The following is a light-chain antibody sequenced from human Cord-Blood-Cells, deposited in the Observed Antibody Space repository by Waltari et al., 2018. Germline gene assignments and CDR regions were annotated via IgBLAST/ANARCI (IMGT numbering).Light chain of an antibody. Sequence: QSALTQPASVSGSPGQSITISCTGPSSAVGGYNSVSWYQQHPDKAPKLMIYEVSNRPSGVSNRFSGSKSGNTASLTISGLQAEDEADYYCSSYTSSSTVVFGGGTKLTVL. V-gene: IGLV2-14*01. J-gene: IGLJ2*01. CDR1: SSAVGGYNS. CDR2: EVS. CDR3: SSYTSSSTVV.